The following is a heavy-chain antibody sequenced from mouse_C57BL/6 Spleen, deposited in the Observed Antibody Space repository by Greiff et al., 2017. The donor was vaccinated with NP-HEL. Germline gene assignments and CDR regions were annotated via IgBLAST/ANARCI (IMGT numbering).Heavy chain of an antibody. D-gene: IGHD2-3*01. CDR2: INPNNGGT. Sequence: EVTLQQSGPELVQPGASVKISCKASGYTFTDYYMNWVKQSHGKSLEWIGDINPNNGGTRYTQRFKDKATLTVDKSSSTAYMELRSLTSDDSAVYYCARGGFYAMDYWGQGTTLTVSS. CDR3: ARGGFYAMDY. J-gene: IGHJ2*01. V-gene: IGHV1-26*01. CDR1: GYTFTDYY.